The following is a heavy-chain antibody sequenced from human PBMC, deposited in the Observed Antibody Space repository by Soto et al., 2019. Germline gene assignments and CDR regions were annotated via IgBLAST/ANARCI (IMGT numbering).Heavy chain of an antibody. V-gene: IGHV1-69*06. CDR3: ARDSYSPFQFDP. D-gene: IGHD4-4*01. J-gene: IGHJ5*02. Sequence: AVKVSCKASGGTFSSYAISWVRQAPGQGLEWMGGIIPIFGTANYAQKFQGRVTITADKSTSTAYMELSSLRSEDTAVYYCARDSYSPFQFDPWGQGTLVTVSS. CDR2: IIPIFGTA. CDR1: GGTFSSYA.